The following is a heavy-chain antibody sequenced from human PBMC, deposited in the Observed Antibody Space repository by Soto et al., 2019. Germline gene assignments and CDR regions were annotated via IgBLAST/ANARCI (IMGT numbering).Heavy chain of an antibody. CDR1: GSTFSSYA. J-gene: IGHJ5*02. CDR2: ISYDGSNK. V-gene: IGHV3-30-3*01. D-gene: IGHD3-16*01. CDR3: ARSRFGLLSLTGFDP. Sequence: HPGGSLRLSCAASGSTFSSYAMHWVRQAPGNGLEWVAVISYDGSNKYYADSVKGRFTISRDNSKNTLYLQMNSLRAEDTAVYYCARSRFGLLSLTGFDPWGQGTPVTVSS.